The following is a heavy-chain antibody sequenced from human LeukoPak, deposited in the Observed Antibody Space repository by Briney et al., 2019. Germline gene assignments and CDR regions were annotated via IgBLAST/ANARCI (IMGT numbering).Heavy chain of an antibody. J-gene: IGHJ3*02. V-gene: IGHV3-30*03. CDR1: GFTFSSYS. D-gene: IGHD1-26*01. CDR2: ISYDGSNK. CDR3: AREGGHDAFDI. Sequence: PGGSLRLSCAASGFTFSSYSMNWVRQAPGKGLEWVAVISYDGSNKYYADSVKGRFTISRDNSKNTLYLQMNSLRAEDTAVYYCAREGGHDAFDIWGQGTMVTVSS.